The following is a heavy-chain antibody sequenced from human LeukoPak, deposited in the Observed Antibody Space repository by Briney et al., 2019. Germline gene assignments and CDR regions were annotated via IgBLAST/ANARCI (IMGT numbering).Heavy chain of an antibody. D-gene: IGHD2-15*01. V-gene: IGHV5-51*01. J-gene: IGHJ5*02. Sequence: GESLKISCKGSGYSFTSYWIGWVRQMPGKGLEWMGIIYPGGSDTRYSPSFQGQVTISADKSISTAYLQWSSLKASDTAMYYCARHIRYCSGGSCSSQGWFDPWGQGALVTVSS. CDR1: GYSFTSYW. CDR3: ARHIRYCSGGSCSSQGWFDP. CDR2: IYPGGSDT.